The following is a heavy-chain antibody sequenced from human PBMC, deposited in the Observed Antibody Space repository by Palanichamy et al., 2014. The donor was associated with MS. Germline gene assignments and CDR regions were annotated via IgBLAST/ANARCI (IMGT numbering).Heavy chain of an antibody. CDR3: TSTVTTTNDY. CDR1: GFTFKNAW. Sequence: EAQLVESGGGLVMPGGSLRLSCAASGFTFKNAWMNWVRQAPGKGLEWVGRIRTTADGGPTNYAAPVKGRVIISRDDSKNMVYLQMNSLRTEDTAVYYCTSTVTTTNDYWGQGALVTVSS. D-gene: IGHD4-11*01. CDR2: IRTTADGGPT. J-gene: IGHJ4*02. V-gene: IGHV3-15*07.